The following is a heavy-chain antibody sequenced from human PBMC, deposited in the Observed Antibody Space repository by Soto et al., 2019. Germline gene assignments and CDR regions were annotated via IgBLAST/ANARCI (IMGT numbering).Heavy chain of an antibody. D-gene: IGHD2-2*01. Sequence: QVQLVESGGGVVQPGGSLRLSCEASGFTFSKFGIHWVRQAPGKGLEWVAVVSYDGSFKYYADSVKGRFTISRDNSKNPLYLQMNSLRPEDTALYYCAKDSDQLLFDYYSYGMDVWGQGTTVTVSS. CDR2: VSYDGSFK. CDR1: GFTFSKFG. J-gene: IGHJ6*02. CDR3: AKDSDQLLFDYYSYGMDV. V-gene: IGHV3-30*18.